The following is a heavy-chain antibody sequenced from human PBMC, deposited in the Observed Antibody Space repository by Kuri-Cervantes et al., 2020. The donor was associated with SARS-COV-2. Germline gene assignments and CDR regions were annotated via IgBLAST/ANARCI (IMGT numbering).Heavy chain of an antibody. Sequence: SETLSLTCTVSGDSITIYYWSWIRQSPGKGLEWIGYISETGGTNYNPSLKSRVTMSVDISKNQFSLKMNSVNAADTAVYYCAGGTTPVYVSGPLRFHLDLWGQGTLVTVSS. V-gene: IGHV4-59*01. CDR3: AGGTTPVYVSGPLRFHLDL. J-gene: IGHJ5*02. D-gene: IGHD3-10*01. CDR1: GDSITIYY. CDR2: ISETGGT.